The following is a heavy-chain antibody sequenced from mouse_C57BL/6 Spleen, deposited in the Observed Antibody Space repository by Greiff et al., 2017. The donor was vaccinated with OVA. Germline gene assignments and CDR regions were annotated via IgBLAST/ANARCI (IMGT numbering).Heavy chain of an antibody. CDR3: ATYYYCSRGFAY. J-gene: IGHJ3*01. CDR1: GFSLTSYG. D-gene: IGHD1-1*01. CDR2: IWGGGGT. Sequence: VQVVESGPGLVAPSQSLSMSCTVSGFSLTSYGVDWVRQPPGKGLEWLGVIWGGGGTNYNSALMSGLGISNDNSTSEVFLKMTTLQPVDTAMSYGATYYYCSRGFAYWGQGTLVTVSA. V-gene: IGHV2-9*01.